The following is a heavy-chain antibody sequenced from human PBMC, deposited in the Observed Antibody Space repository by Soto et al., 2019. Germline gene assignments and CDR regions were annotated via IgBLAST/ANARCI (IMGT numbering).Heavy chain of an antibody. J-gene: IGHJ4*02. CDR1: GFTFSSYA. D-gene: IGHD2-2*01. CDR2: ISGSGGST. CDR3: AKDRGGCSSTSCPPRLFDY. V-gene: IGHV3-23*01. Sequence: EVQLLESGGGLVQPGGSLRLSCAASGFTFSSYAMSWVRQAPGKGLEWVSGISGSGGSTYHADSVKGRFTISRDNSKNTLYLQMNSLRAEDTAVYYCAKDRGGCSSTSCPPRLFDYWGQGILVTVSS.